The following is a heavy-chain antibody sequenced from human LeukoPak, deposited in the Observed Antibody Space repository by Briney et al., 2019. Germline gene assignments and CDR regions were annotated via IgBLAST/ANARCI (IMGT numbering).Heavy chain of an antibody. CDR3: ARHTSMVRGVMKYYLDY. CDR1: GGSISSSSYY. V-gene: IGHV4-39*01. CDR2: IYYSGST. Sequence: PSESLSLTCTVSGGSISSSSYYWVWLPQPPGQGLQWIVGIYYSGSTYYNPSLKSRVTISVDTSKNQFSLGLNSVTAADTAVYCCARHTSMVRGVMKYYLDYWGQGTLATVSS. J-gene: IGHJ4*02. D-gene: IGHD3-10*01.